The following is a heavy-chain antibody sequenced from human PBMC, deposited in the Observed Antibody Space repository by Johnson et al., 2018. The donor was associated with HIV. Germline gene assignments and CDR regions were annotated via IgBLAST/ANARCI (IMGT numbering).Heavy chain of an antibody. CDR1: GFTFSSYW. CDR2: ISWNSGSI. Sequence: MQLVESGGGLVQPGGSLRLSCAASGFTFSSYWMHWVRQAPGKGLEWVSGISWNSGSIGYVDSVKGRFTISRDNSKNTLYLQMNSLRAEDTAVYYCARGMYGDAFDIWGQGTMVTVSS. V-gene: IGHV3-74*02. J-gene: IGHJ3*02. CDR3: ARGMYGDAFDI. D-gene: IGHD2-8*01.